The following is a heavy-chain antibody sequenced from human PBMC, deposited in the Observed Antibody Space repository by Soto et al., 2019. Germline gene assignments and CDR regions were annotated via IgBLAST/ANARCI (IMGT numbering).Heavy chain of an antibody. J-gene: IGHJ4*02. Sequence: QVQLVRSGAEVKKPGSSVKVSCKASGGTFSSYAISWVRQAPGQGLEWMGGIIPIFGTANYAQKFQGRVTITADKSTSTAYMELSSLRSEDTAVYYCASTYCGGDCYSARFDYWGQGTLVTVSS. CDR3: ASTYCGGDCYSARFDY. CDR2: IIPIFGTA. CDR1: GGTFSSYA. V-gene: IGHV1-69*06. D-gene: IGHD2-21*02.